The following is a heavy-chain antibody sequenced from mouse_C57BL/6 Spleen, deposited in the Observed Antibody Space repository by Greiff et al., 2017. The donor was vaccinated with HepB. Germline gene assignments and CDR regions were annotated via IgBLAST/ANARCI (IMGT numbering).Heavy chain of an antibody. CDR2: ISSGSSTI. V-gene: IGHV5-17*01. CDR3: ATYDYDDYAMDY. Sequence: EVQLQESGGGLAKPGGSLKLSCAASGFTFSDYGMHWVRQAPEKGLEWVAYISSGSSTIYYADTVKGRFTISRDNAKNTLFLQMTSLRSEDTAMYYCATYDYDDYAMDYWGQGTSVTVSS. CDR1: GFTFSDYG. J-gene: IGHJ4*01. D-gene: IGHD2-4*01.